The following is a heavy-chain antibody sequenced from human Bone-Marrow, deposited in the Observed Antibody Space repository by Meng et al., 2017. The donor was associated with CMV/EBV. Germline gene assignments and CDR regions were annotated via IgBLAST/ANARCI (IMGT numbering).Heavy chain of an antibody. Sequence: SVKVSCKASGGTFSSYSISWVRQAPGQGLEWMGRIIPIHEIANYAQKFQGRVTISADKSTNTSYMELSRLRSEDTAVYYCARGKDYGYCSSTSCYPDGMDVWGQGTTVTVSS. V-gene: IGHV1-69*02. CDR3: ARGKDYGYCSSTSCYPDGMDV. J-gene: IGHJ6*02. D-gene: IGHD2-2*01. CDR2: IIPIHEIA. CDR1: GGTFSSYS.